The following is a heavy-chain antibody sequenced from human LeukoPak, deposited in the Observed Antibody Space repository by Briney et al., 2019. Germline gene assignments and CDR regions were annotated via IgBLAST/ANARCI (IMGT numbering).Heavy chain of an antibody. CDR1: GFTFSGYW. CDR2: INRDGSST. CDR3: AKDTQMIVVDPFDY. Sequence: PGGSLRLSCAASGFTFSGYWMHWVRQVPGKGLVWVSRINRDGSSTSYADAVRGRFTISRDNAKNTLYLQINSLRAEDTAVYYCAKDTQMIVVDPFDYWGQGTLVTVSS. J-gene: IGHJ4*02. D-gene: IGHD3-22*01. V-gene: IGHV3-74*01.